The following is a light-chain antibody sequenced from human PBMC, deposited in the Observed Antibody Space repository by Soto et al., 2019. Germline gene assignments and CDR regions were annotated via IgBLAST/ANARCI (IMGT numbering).Light chain of an antibody. Sequence: EVVLTQSPSTLSLSPVERATLSCRASQSVSTYLAWYQQKPGQAPRLLIFDTSNRATGIPARFSGSGSGTDFTLTISSLEPEDFAVYYCQQRSNWPPITFGQGTRLETK. V-gene: IGKV3-11*01. CDR1: QSVSTY. CDR2: DTS. CDR3: QQRSNWPPIT. J-gene: IGKJ5*01.